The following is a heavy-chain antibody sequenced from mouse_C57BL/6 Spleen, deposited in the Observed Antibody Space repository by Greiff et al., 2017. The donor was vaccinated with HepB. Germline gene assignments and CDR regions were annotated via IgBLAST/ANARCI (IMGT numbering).Heavy chain of an antibody. V-gene: IGHV1-55*01. D-gene: IGHD2-5*01. J-gene: IGHJ4*01. CDR3: ARPIVTTRAMDY. CDR2: IYPGSGST. Sequence: QVQLQQPGAELVKPGASVKMSCKASGYTFTSYWITWVKQRPGQGLEWIGDIYPGSGSTNYNEKFKSKATLTADTSSSTAYMQLSSLTSEDSAVYYCARPIVTTRAMDYWGQGTSVTVSS. CDR1: GYTFTSYW.